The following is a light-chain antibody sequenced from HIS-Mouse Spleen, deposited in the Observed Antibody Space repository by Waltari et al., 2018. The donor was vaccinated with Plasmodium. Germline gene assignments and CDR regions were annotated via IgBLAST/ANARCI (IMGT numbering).Light chain of an antibody. J-gene: IGLJ2*01. Sequence: SYELTQPPSVSVSPGQTASITCSGDKLGDKYACWYQQKQGQSPVLVIYQDSKRPSGIPERLSGSNSGNTATLTISGTQAMDEADYYCQAWDSSTAVFGGGTKLTVL. CDR1: KLGDKY. V-gene: IGLV3-1*01. CDR2: QDS. CDR3: QAWDSSTAV.